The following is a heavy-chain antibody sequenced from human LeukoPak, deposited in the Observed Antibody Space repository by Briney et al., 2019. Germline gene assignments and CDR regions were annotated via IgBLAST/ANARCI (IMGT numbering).Heavy chain of an antibody. V-gene: IGHV3-21*01. CDR2: ISSSSSYI. J-gene: IGHJ4*02. CDR1: GFTFSSYS. D-gene: IGHD2-2*01. Sequence: GGSLRLSCAASGFTFSSYSMNWVRQAPGKGLEWVSSISSSSSYIYYADSVKGRFTISRDNAKNSLYLQMNSLRAEETAVYYCARDAIGYCSSTSCYGDYWGQGTLVTVSS. CDR3: ARDAIGYCSSTSCYGDY.